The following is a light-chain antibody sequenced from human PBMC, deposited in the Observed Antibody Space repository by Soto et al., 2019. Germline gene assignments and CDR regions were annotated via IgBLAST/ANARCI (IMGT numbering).Light chain of an antibody. CDR2: EAS. V-gene: IGKV1-27*01. CDR3: QKYNDAPRT. Sequence: QMTQSPSSLSASVGDRVTITCRASQDISNYLAWYQQKPGGAPKLLIYEASTLQSGVPSRFSGSGSGADFTLIISSLQPEDVVIYYCQKYNDAPRTFGQGTRVEMK. CDR1: QDISNY. J-gene: IGKJ1*01.